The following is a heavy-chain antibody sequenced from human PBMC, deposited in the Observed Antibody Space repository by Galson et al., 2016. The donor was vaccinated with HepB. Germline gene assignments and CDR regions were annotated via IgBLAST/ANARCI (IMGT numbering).Heavy chain of an antibody. V-gene: IGHV3-11*01. J-gene: IGHJ5*02. CDR2: ISNSGSTM. D-gene: IGHD3-3*01. Sequence: SLRLSCAASGFTFSDYYMAWIRQAPGKGLEWISYISNSGSTMYYADSVKGRFTISRDNAKTLLYMQMNSLRAQDTAVYYCARGDDFWSGYGLVWFHPWGQGTLVTVAS. CDR3: ARGDDFWSGYGLVWFHP. CDR1: GFTFSDYY.